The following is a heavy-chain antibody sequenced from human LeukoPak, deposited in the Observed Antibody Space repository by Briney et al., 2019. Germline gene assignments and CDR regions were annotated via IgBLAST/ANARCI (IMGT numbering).Heavy chain of an antibody. V-gene: IGHV3-66*01. D-gene: IGHD2-15*01. Sequence: GGSLRLSCAGSGFTVSSSYMDWVRQAPGKGLEGVSVIYNDDTTYYADSVKGRFTISRDKSKNTLYLQMNRLSDEEAAIYYCARESPSGGTQYFDYWGQGTLVTVSS. CDR3: ARESPSGGTQYFDY. J-gene: IGHJ4*02. CDR2: IYNDDTT. CDR1: GFTVSSSY.